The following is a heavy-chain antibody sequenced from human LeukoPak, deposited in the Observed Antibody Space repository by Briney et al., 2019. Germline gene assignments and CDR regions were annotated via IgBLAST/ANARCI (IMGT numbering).Heavy chain of an antibody. V-gene: IGHV3-64D*06. D-gene: IGHD2-2*01. J-gene: IGHJ4*02. Sequence: GGSLRLSCSASGFTFSSYAMHWVRQAPGKGLEYVSAISSNGGSTYYADPVKGRFTISRDNSKNTLYLQMSSLRAEDTAVYYCVKGGGYCSSTSWRVFDYWGQGTLVTVSS. CDR1: GFTFSSYA. CDR2: ISSNGGST. CDR3: VKGGGYCSSTSWRVFDY.